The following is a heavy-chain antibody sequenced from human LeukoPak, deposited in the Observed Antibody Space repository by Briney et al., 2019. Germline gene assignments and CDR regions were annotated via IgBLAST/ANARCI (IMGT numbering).Heavy chain of an antibody. CDR2: ISGSGGST. J-gene: IGHJ2*01. CDR3: VRGLPRVSKWFLDV. Sequence: GGSLRLSCAASGFTFSSYAMSWVRQAPGKGLEWVSAISGSGGSTYYADSVKGRFTISRDNSKNTLYLQMNSLRAEDTAVYYCVRGLPRVSKWFLDVLGRGTQVIVSS. D-gene: IGHD5-24*01. V-gene: IGHV3-23*01. CDR1: GFTFSSYA.